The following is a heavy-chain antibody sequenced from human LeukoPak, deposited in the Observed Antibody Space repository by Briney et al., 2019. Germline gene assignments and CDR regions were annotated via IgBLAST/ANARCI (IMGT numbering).Heavy chain of an antibody. V-gene: IGHV3-7*01. D-gene: IGHD2-15*01. CDR2: IKQDGTEK. CDR1: GFTLSSHR. Sequence: GGSLRLSCAASGFTLSSHRMSWVRQAPGKELEWVANIKQDGTEKYYVDSVKGRFTISRDNAKNSLYLQMNSLRAEDTAVYYCAKLVVVVAATGFDYWGQGTLVTVSS. CDR3: AKLVVVVAATGFDY. J-gene: IGHJ4*02.